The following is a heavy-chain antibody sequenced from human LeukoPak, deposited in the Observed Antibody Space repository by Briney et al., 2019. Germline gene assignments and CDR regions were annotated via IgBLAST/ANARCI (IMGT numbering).Heavy chain of an antibody. D-gene: IGHD3-3*01. V-gene: IGHV4-34*09. CDR1: GGSFSGYY. Sequence: PSETLSLTCAVYGGSFSGYYWSWIRQPPGKGLEWIGEINHSGSTYYNPSLKSRVTISVDTSKNQFSLKLSSVTAADTAVYYCARGDYDFWSGYHAFDIWGQGTMVTVSS. CDR2: INHSGST. J-gene: IGHJ3*02. CDR3: ARGDYDFWSGYHAFDI.